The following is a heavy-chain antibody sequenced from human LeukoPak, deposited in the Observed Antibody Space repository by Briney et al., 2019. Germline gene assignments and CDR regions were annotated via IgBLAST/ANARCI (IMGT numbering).Heavy chain of an antibody. V-gene: IGHV4-39*07. Sequence: KPSETLSLTCTVSGGSISSTIYYWAWIRQPPEKGLEWIGSMYYSGNTYNNPSLRSRVTISVDTSKNQFSLKLSSVTAADTAVYYCATCTSCYYYYYYLDVWGKGTTVTVSS. CDR2: MYYSGNT. CDR1: GGSISSTIYY. CDR3: ATCTSCYYYYYYLDV. J-gene: IGHJ6*03. D-gene: IGHD2-2*01.